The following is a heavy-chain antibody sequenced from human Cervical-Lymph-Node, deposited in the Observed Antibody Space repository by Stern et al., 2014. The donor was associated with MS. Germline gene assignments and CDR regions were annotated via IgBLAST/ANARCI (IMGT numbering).Heavy chain of an antibody. CDR1: GFTFSDYA. V-gene: IGHV3-23*04. D-gene: IGHD4-17*01. CDR2: ISGGGRRT. J-gene: IGHJ4*02. Sequence: EVQLVESGGGLEQPGGSLRLSCAASGFTFSDYAMNWVRQAPGKGLQWVSTISGGGRRTYYADSVKGRFTISRDNSKNTLNLQMISLRAEDTAVYYCAKEESDYTSPYYFDTWGQGTLVTVSS. CDR3: AKEESDYTSPYYFDT.